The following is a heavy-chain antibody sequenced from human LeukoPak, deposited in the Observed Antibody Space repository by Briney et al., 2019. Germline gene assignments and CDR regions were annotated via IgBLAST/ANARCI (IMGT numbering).Heavy chain of an antibody. Sequence: PSETLSLTCAVYGGSFSGYYWSWIRQPPGKGLEWIGEINHSGSTNYNPSLKSRVTISVDTSKNQFSLKLSSVTAADTAVYYCARVRYSSSWSRGNFDYWGQGTLVTVSS. D-gene: IGHD6-13*01. J-gene: IGHJ4*02. CDR1: GGSFSGYY. V-gene: IGHV4-34*01. CDR2: INHSGST. CDR3: ARVRYSSSWSRGNFDY.